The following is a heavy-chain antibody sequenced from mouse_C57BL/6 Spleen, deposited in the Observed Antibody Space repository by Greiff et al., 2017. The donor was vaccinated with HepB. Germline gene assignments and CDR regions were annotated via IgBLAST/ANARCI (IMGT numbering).Heavy chain of an antibody. CDR1: GYAFTNYL. CDR2: INPGSGGT. J-gene: IGHJ2*01. V-gene: IGHV1-54*01. CDR3: ARGIPITTVVVSYYFDY. Sequence: VQLQQSGAELVRPGTSVKVSCKASGYAFTNYLIEWVKQRPGQGLEWIGVINPGSGGTNYNEKFKGKATLTADKSSSTAYMQLSSLTSEDSAVYFCARGIPITTVVVSYYFDYWGQGTTLTVSS. D-gene: IGHD1-1*01.